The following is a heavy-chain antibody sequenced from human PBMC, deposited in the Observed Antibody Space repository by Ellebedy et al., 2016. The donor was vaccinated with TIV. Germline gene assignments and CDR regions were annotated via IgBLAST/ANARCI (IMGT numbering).Heavy chain of an antibody. Sequence: PGGSLRLSCAASGITVSTNSMNWVRQAPGKGLEWVSVFYGGETTDYAESVKGRFTISRDDSKHILYLQMNTLRAEDTAVYYCVRARDRQRSLDCWGQGALVTVSS. V-gene: IGHV3-53*01. D-gene: IGHD3-10*01. CDR3: VRARDRQRSLDC. CDR1: GITVSTNS. CDR2: FYGGETT. J-gene: IGHJ4*02.